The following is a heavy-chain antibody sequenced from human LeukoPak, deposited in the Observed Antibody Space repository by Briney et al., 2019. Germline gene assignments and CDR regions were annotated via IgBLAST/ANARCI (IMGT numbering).Heavy chain of an antibody. V-gene: IGHV1-2*05. J-gene: IGHJ6*03. CDR3: ASLNVVVVAANRTGYMDV. D-gene: IGHD2-15*01. Sequence: ASVTDSCKXSGYTFTGYYMHWVRQPPGQGLEWMGRINSNSGVTNITQTVQGRVSMTRDTSISTAYMELSRLGSGDTVVYYCASLNVVVVAANRTGYMDVWGTGTTVTVSS. CDR2: INSNSGVT. CDR1: GYTFTGYY.